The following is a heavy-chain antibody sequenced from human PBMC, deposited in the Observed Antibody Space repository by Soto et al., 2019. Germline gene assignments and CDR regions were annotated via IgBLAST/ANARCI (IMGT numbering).Heavy chain of an antibody. CDR1: GFTVSNLY. Sequence: EVQLVESGGGLVQPGGSLRLSCAASGFTVSNLYMTWVRQAPGKGLQWVAVISSGGSTYYADSVKGRFTISRDNSKNILYLEMNSLRAEDTAVYYCARDTLGGAYDFLHGGQGTLVTVSS. J-gene: IGHJ4*02. V-gene: IGHV3-66*01. CDR3: ARDTLGGAYDFLH. CDR2: ISSGGST. D-gene: IGHD3-3*01.